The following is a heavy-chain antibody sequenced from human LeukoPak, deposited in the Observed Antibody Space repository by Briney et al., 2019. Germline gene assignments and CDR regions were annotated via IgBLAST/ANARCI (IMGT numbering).Heavy chain of an antibody. CDR3: ARGYSSSIAYDY. CDR1: GDSXSSNSAA. J-gene: IGHJ4*02. CDR2: TYYRFXWXX. V-gene: IGHV6-1*01. Sequence: SQTLSLTCAISGDSXSSNSAAWNWIRQSPSRXXXXXGRTYYRFXWXXDXXXXXKSRIXINPDTSKNQFSLQLNSVTPEDTAVYYCARGYSSSIAYDYWGQGTLVTVSS. D-gene: IGHD6-13*01.